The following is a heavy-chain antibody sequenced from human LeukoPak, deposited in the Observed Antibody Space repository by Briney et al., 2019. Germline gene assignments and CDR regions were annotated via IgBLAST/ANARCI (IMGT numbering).Heavy chain of an antibody. CDR1: GGSFSGYY. Sequence: SETLSLTCAVYGGSFSGYYWSWIRQPPGKGLGWIGEINHSGSTNYNPSLKSRVTISVDTSKNQFSLKLSSVTAADTAVYYCATRYDYGGNWGQGTLVTVSS. J-gene: IGHJ4*02. CDR3: ATRYDYGGN. CDR2: INHSGST. D-gene: IGHD4-23*01. V-gene: IGHV4-34*01.